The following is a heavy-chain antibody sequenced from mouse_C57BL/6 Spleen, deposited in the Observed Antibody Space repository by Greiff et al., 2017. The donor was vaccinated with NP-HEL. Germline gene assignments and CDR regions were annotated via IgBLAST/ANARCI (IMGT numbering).Heavy chain of an antibody. CDR1: GYTFTDYY. CDR3: ARSYDGYYLDY. J-gene: IGHJ2*01. V-gene: IGHV1-26*01. Sequence: VQLQQSGPELVKPGASVKLSCKASGYTFTDYYMNWVKQSPGQSLEWIGDINPNNGGTNYNQKFKGKATLTVDKSSSTAYMELRSLTSEDSAVYYCARSYDGYYLDYWGQGTTLTVSS. D-gene: IGHD2-3*01. CDR2: INPNNGGT.